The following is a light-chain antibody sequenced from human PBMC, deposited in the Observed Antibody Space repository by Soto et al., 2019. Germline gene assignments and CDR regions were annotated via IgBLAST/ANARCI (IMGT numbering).Light chain of an antibody. CDR2: DAS. J-gene: IGKJ1*01. CDR1: QSVTNNY. V-gene: IGKV3-20*01. Sequence: EIVLTQSPGPLSLSPGERATLSCRASQSVTNNYLAWYQQKPGQAPRLLIYDASSRATGIPDRFSGSGSGTDFTLTISRLEPEDFAVYYCQHYVTSLLTFGQGTTVEIK. CDR3: QHYVTSLLT.